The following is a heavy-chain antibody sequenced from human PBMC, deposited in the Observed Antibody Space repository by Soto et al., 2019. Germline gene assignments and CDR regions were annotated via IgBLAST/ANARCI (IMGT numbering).Heavy chain of an antibody. Sequence: PGGSLRLACASSGFSFGALSMNWVRQAAGKGLEWVSYISSTSSTIYYADSVKGRFTISRDNAKNSVYLQMNSLRDEDTAVYYCAREGGRHCSPTKCYNAFDVWGQGTVVTVSS. CDR3: AREGGRHCSPTKCYNAFDV. V-gene: IGHV3-48*02. CDR1: GFSFGALS. J-gene: IGHJ3*01. CDR2: ISSTSSTI. D-gene: IGHD2-2*02.